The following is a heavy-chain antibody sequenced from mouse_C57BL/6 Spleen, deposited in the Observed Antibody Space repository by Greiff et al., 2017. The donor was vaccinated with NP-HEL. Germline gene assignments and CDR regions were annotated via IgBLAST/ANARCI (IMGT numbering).Heavy chain of an antibody. CDR2: ISSGSSTI. Sequence: EVQGVESGGGLVKPGGSLKLSCAASGFTFSDYGMHWVRQAPEKGLEWVAYISSGSSTIYYADTVKGRFTISRDNAKNTLFLQMTSLRSEDTAMYYCARGHGSSLYAMDYWGQGTSVTVSS. J-gene: IGHJ4*01. CDR1: GFTFSDYG. CDR3: ARGHGSSLYAMDY. V-gene: IGHV5-17*01. D-gene: IGHD1-1*01.